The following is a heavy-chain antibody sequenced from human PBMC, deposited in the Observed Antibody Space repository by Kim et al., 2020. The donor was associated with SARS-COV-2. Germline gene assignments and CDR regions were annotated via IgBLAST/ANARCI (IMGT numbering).Heavy chain of an antibody. D-gene: IGHD3-22*01. V-gene: IGHV1-46*01. CDR2: INPSGGST. J-gene: IGHJ3*02. Sequence: ASVKVSCKASGYTFTSYYMHWVRQAPGQGLEWMGIINPSGGSTSYAQKFQGRVTMTRDTSTSTVYMELSSLRSEDTAVYYCARGKYYDSSGYYYFPHAFDIWGQGTMVTVSS. CDR1: GYTFTSYY. CDR3: ARGKYYDSSGYYYFPHAFDI.